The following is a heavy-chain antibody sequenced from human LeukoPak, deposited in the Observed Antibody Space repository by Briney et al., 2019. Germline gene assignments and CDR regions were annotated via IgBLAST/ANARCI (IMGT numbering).Heavy chain of an antibody. J-gene: IGHJ3*02. CDR2: INQGGSEI. V-gene: IGHV3-7*01. CDR3: ARDQNGALDI. Sequence: GGSLRLSCAGSGFIFSSYWMSWVRQAPGEGLEWVANINQGGSEIYYVDSVKGRFTISRDNAEKSLVLQMNSLRADDTAMYYCARDQNGALDIWGQGTMVSVSS. D-gene: IGHD2-8*01. CDR1: GFIFSSYW.